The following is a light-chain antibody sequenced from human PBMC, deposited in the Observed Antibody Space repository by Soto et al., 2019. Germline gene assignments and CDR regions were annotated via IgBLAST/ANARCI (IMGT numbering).Light chain of an antibody. CDR1: ISDIGGYDY. V-gene: IGLV2-14*01. Sequence: SVRSPPASAAGSPEQSITISCTVTISDIGGYDYVSWYQQCPGKPPKFIVFEVNNRASGVSNRFSGSKSGNTASLTISGLQTEDEADYYCSSYTSSTTVIFGGGPTVTVL. CDR3: SSYTSSTTVI. CDR2: EVN. J-gene: IGLJ2*01.